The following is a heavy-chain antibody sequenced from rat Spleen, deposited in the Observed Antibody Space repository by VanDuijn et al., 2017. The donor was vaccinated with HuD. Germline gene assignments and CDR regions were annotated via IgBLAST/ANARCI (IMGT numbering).Heavy chain of an antibody. V-gene: IGHV5-34*01. Sequence: EVQLVEAGGDLVQPGRSLKLSCVASGFTFSDYGMNWIRQAPGKGLEWIAYISSRSGTIFYADSVKGRFTISRDDAKNTLYLQLNSLRSEDTALYYCARENYYSGDDYFDYWGQGVMVTVSS. D-gene: IGHD1-1*01. CDR1: GFTFSDYG. CDR3: ARENYYSGDDYFDY. J-gene: IGHJ2*01. CDR2: ISSRSGTI.